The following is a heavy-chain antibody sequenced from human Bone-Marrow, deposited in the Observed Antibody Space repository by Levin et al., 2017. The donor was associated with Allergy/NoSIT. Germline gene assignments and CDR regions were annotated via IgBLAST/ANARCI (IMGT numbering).Heavy chain of an antibody. CDR2: IKQDGSEK. CDR1: XXXYRRYP. J-gene: IGHJ4*02. Sequence: QAGESLKISCAAXXXXYRRYPSAGGRQGQGKGLEWVANIKQDGSEKYYVDSVKGRFTISRDNAKNSLYLQMNSLRAEDTAVYYCARGAPSERLELLVYWGQGTLVTVSS. CDR3: ARGAPSERLELLVY. V-gene: IGHV3-7*01. D-gene: IGHD1-7*01.